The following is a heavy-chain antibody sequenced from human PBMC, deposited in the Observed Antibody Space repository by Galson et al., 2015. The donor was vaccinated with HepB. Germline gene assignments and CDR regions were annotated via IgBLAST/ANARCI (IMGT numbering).Heavy chain of an antibody. V-gene: IGHV1-18*01. CDR3: ARDPSPAYDFWSGYYRTGVPLLDY. CDR1: GYTFTSYG. Sequence: SVKVSCKASGYTFTSYGISWVRQAPGQGLEWMGWISAYNGNTNYAQKLQGRVTMTTDTSTSTAYMELRSLRSDDTAVYYCARDPSPAYDFWSGYYRTGVPLLDYWGQGTLVTVSS. J-gene: IGHJ4*02. CDR2: ISAYNGNT. D-gene: IGHD3-3*01.